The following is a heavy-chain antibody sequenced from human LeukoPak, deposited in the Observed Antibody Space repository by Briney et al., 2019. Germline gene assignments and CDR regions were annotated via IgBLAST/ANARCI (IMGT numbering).Heavy chain of an antibody. D-gene: IGHD2-2*01. CDR1: GGSISSYY. Sequence: SETLSLTCTVSGGSISSYYWSWIRQPPGKGLEWIGYIYYSGSTNYNPSLKSRVTISVDTSKNQFSLKLSSVTAADTAVYYCAREARYCSSTSCYRRGWFDPWGQGTLVTVSS. CDR3: AREARYCSSTSCYRRGWFDP. CDR2: IYYSGST. V-gene: IGHV4-59*01. J-gene: IGHJ5*02.